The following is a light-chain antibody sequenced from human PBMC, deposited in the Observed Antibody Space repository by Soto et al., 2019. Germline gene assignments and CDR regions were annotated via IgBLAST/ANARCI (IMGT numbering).Light chain of an antibody. CDR2: GAS. J-gene: IGKJ4*01. CDR3: HQTYSAPLT. CDR1: QSISNY. Sequence: DIQMTQSPFSLPASVGDRVNITCRASQSISNYLNWYQQKPGRAPSLLIHGASSLQGGVPSRFSGSGSGTDFTLTISSLQPEDFTTYYYHQTYSAPLTFGGGTKVEI. V-gene: IGKV1-39*01.